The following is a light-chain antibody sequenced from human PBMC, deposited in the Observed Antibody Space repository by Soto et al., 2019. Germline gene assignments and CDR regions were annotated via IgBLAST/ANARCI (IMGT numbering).Light chain of an antibody. V-gene: IGLV1-44*01. CDR1: SSNIGSNA. Sequence: QSVLTQPPSASGTPGQRVTISCSGSSSNIGSNAVNWYQQLPGTAPKLIIFTNNQRPSGVPGRFSGSKSGTSASLAISGLQSEDEADYYCAAWDGSLNGVLFGGGTKLTVL. J-gene: IGLJ3*02. CDR2: TNN. CDR3: AAWDGSLNGVL.